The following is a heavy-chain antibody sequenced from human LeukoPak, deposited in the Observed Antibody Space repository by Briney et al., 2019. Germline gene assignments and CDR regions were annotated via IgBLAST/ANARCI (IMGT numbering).Heavy chain of an antibody. CDR3: ARSTRSSALRT. CDR1: GGSMNSHY. CDR2: IFYSGST. D-gene: IGHD2-15*01. J-gene: IGHJ4*02. Sequence: SETLSLTCTVSGGSMNSHYWSWIRQPPGKGLEWIGYIFYSGSTNYKPSLKSRVTISVDRSQNQFSLRLSSVTAADTAVYFCARSTRSSALRTWGQGTLVTASS. V-gene: IGHV4-59*11.